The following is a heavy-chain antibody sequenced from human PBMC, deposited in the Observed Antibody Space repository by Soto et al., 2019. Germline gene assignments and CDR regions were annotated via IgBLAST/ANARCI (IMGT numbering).Heavy chain of an antibody. D-gene: IGHD2-2*01. CDR1: GYRSTRYW. Sequence: PGQSLKLSRKGSGYRSTRYWIAWVRQMPGKRVESMGVIYPGDSDTRYSPSFQGQVTISADKSISTAYLQWSGLKASEPATYYCARPAFGYQYDSLYHASMDFWGQGTPVTVSS. J-gene: IGHJ6*02. CDR3: ARPAFGYQYDSLYHASMDF. V-gene: IGHV5-51*01. CDR2: IYPGDSDT.